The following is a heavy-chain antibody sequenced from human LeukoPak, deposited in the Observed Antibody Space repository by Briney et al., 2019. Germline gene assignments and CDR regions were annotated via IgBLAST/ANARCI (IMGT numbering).Heavy chain of an antibody. J-gene: IGHJ4*02. Sequence: SETLSLTCTVSGYSISSGYYWGWIRQPPGKGLEWIGYIYYSGSTNYNPSLKSRVTISVDTSKNQFSLKLSSVTAADTAVYYCARTMVRGVPDYWGQGTLVTVSS. CDR1: GYSISSGYY. D-gene: IGHD3-10*01. CDR3: ARTMVRGVPDY. CDR2: IYYSGST. V-gene: IGHV4-38-2*02.